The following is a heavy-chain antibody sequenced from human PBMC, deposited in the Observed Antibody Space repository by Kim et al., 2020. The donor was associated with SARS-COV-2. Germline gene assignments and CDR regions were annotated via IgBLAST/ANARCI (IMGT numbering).Heavy chain of an antibody. D-gene: IGHD5-12*01. V-gene: IGHV1-2*02. J-gene: IGHJ6*02. CDR2: INPNSGGT. Sequence: ASVKVSCKASGYTLSDRYLYWVRQAPGQGLEWVGWINPNSGGTDYAQKFQGRVTMTRDTSISTAYMELRRLRFDDTAVYYCACPAVNILDSMDVWGQGTAVNVSS. CDR1: GYTLSDRY. CDR3: ACPAVNILDSMDV.